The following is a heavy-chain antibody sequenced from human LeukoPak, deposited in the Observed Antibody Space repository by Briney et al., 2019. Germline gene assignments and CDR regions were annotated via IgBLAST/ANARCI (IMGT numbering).Heavy chain of an antibody. J-gene: IGHJ4*02. Sequence: GRSLRLSCAASGFTFSSYAMHWVRQAPGKGLEWVAVISYDGSNKYYADSVKGRFTISRDNSKNTLYLQMNSLRAEDTAVYYCARDPPGCSGGSCYWGRDTAMVPWDYWGQGTLVTVSS. CDR2: ISYDGSNK. V-gene: IGHV3-30-3*01. CDR3: ARDPPGCSGGSCYWGRDTAMVPWDY. CDR1: GFTFSSYA. D-gene: IGHD2-15*01.